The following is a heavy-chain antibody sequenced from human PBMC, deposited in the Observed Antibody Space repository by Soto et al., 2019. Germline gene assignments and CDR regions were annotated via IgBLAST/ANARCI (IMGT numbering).Heavy chain of an antibody. CDR1: GFTFDDYA. Sequence: EVQLVESGGGLVQPGRSLRLSCAASGFTFDDYAMHWVRQAPGKGLEWVSGISWNSGSLGYADSVKGRFTISRDNAKNSLYLQLNSLRAEDTALYYCAKGEGFGELSEAVFDYWGQGTLVTVSS. CDR3: AKGEGFGELSEAVFDY. CDR2: ISWNSGSL. J-gene: IGHJ4*02. V-gene: IGHV3-9*01. D-gene: IGHD3-10*01.